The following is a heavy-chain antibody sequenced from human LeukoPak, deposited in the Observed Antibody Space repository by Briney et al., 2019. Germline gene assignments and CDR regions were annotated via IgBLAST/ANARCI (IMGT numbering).Heavy chain of an antibody. Sequence: GGSLRLSCAASRFTFSSYAMSWVRQAPGKGLEWVSAISGSDGNTYYADSVKGRFTISRDNSKNTLYLQMNSLRAEDTAVYYCAKRSRDVVLGYMDVWGKGTTVTVSS. CDR3: AKRSRDVVLGYMDV. CDR2: ISGSDGNT. J-gene: IGHJ6*03. CDR1: RFTFSSYA. D-gene: IGHD2-15*01. V-gene: IGHV3-23*01.